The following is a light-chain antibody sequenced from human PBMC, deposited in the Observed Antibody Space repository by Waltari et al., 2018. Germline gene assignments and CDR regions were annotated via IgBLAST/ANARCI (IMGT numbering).Light chain of an antibody. CDR3: QHYSNSVWT. V-gene: IGKV3-20*01. J-gene: IGKJ1*01. CDR1: QSFSSNY. Sequence: ETVLTQSPGTLSLSPGERATLSCRASQSFSSNYLAWYQQKPGQAPRLLIYGVSSRATGIPDRFSGSGSGTDFTLTITRLEPEDFAMYYCQHYSNSVWTFGQGTKVEIK. CDR2: GVS.